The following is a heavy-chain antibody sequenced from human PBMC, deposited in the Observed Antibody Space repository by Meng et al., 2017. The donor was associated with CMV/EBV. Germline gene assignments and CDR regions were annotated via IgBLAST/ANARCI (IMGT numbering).Heavy chain of an antibody. CDR2: ISYDGSNK. CDR1: GFTFSSYE. D-gene: IGHD3-22*01. CDR3: ASLVVVITTSWFDP. Sequence: GGSLRLSCAASGFTFSSYEMNWVRQAPGKGLEWVAVISYDGSNKYYADSVKGRFTISRDNSKNTLYLQMNSLRAEDTAVYYCASLVVVITTSWFDPWGQGTLVTVSS. V-gene: IGHV3-30-3*01. J-gene: IGHJ5*02.